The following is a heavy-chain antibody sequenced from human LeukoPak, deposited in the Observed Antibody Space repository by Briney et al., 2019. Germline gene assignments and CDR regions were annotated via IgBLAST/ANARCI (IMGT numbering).Heavy chain of an antibody. J-gene: IGHJ3*02. V-gene: IGHV4-59*01. CDR1: GSSISRYY. CDR2: IDDSGNT. CDR3: ARSDYHNSGSHTVFDAFDI. Sequence: PSETLSLTCTVSGSSISRYYWSWIRRPPGKGLEWIGYIDDSGNTNYNPSLKSQVTISVDKSKNQFSLKLSFVTAADTAMYYCARSDYHNSGSHTVFDAFDIWGQGTRVTVSS. D-gene: IGHD3-10*01.